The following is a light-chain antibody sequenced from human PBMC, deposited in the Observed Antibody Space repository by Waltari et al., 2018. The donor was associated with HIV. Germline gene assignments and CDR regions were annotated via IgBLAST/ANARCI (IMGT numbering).Light chain of an antibody. CDR1: QNIGAN. Sequence: EIVMTQSLATLSVSPGQRVTLSCRASQNIGANLAWYQQRPGQPPRLLIHGASSRDPGIPARFTGRGTGTDFTLQISNLQSDDSGVYYCQQYLDWPPWTFGQGTKV. CDR3: QQYLDWPPWT. CDR2: GAS. J-gene: IGKJ1*01. V-gene: IGKV3D-15*01.